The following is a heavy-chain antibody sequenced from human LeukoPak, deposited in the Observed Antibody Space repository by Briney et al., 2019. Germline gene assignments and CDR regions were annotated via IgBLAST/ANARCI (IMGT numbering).Heavy chain of an antibody. CDR1: GGTFSNYA. J-gene: IGHJ6*03. Sequence: SVKVSCKVSGGTFSNYAITWVRQAPGQGLEWMGGIIPIIDTASFAHTFQGRVTLTADESTSTAYMELSSLRSEDTAVYYCARTRTRGDYYYYYMDVWGKGTTVTVSS. D-gene: IGHD1-1*01. V-gene: IGHV1-69*13. CDR3: ARTRTRGDYYYYYMDV. CDR2: IIPIIDTA.